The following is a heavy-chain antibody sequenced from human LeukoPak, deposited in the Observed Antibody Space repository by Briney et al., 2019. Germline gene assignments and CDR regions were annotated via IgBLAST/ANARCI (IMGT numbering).Heavy chain of an antibody. CDR1: GFTFSSYW. V-gene: IGHV3-74*01. CDR3: LRTTLGPAGAIDY. D-gene: IGHD2-2*01. J-gene: IGHJ4*02. CDR2: INTDGRSV. Sequence: GGSLRLSCAASGFTFSSYWMHWVRQAPGKGLVWVSRINTDGRSVTYAELVKGRFTISRDNAKNTLYLQMNSPRAEDTAVYYCLRTTLGPAGAIDYWGQGTLVAVSS.